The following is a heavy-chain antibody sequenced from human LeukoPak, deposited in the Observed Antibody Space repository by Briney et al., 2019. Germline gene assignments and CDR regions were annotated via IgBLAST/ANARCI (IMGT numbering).Heavy chain of an antibody. CDR3: ARGDSSSWYDPNPLDY. D-gene: IGHD6-13*01. CDR2: INPNSGGT. CDR1: GYTFTGYY. V-gene: IGHV1-2*04. Sequence: ASVKVSCKASGYTFTGYYMHWVRQAPGQGLEWMGWINPNSGGTNYAQKFQGWVTMTRDMSISTAYMELSRLRSDDTAVYYCARGDSSSWYDPNPLDYWGQGTLVTVSS. J-gene: IGHJ4*02.